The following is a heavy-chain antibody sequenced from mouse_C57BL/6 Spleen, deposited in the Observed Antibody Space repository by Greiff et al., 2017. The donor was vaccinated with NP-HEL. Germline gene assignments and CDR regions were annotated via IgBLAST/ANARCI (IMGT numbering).Heavy chain of an antibody. CDR3: AREKITTVVDPWYFDV. V-gene: IGHV5-4*01. D-gene: IGHD1-1*01. Sequence: EVKVVESGGGLVKPGGSLKLSCAASGFTFSSYAMSWVRQTPEKRLEWVATISDGGSYTYYPDNVKGRFTISRDNAKNNLYLQMSHLKSEDTAMYYCAREKITTVVDPWYFDVWGTGTTVTVSS. J-gene: IGHJ1*03. CDR2: ISDGGSYT. CDR1: GFTFSSYA.